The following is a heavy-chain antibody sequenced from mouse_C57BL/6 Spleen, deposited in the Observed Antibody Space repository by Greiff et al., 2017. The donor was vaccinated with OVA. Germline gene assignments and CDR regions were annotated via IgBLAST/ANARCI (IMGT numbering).Heavy chain of an antibody. CDR1: GYTFTDYN. D-gene: IGHD2-4*01. CDR3: ARGGDYDGYYAMDY. V-gene: IGHV1-22*01. Sequence: EVQLQQSGPELVKPGASVKMSCKASGYTFTDYNMHWVKQSHGKSLEWIGYINPNNGGTSYNQKFKGKATLTVNKSSSTAYMELRSLTSEDSAVYYCARGGDYDGYYAMDYWGQGTSVTVSS. J-gene: IGHJ4*01. CDR2: INPNNGGT.